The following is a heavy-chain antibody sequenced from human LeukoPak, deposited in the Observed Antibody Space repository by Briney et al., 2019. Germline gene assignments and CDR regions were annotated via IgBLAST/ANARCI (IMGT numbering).Heavy chain of an antibody. CDR3: ATYGGSSSEADAFDI. CDR1: GGSISRNNYY. CDR2: IYYSGST. V-gene: IGHV4-39*01. J-gene: IGHJ3*02. D-gene: IGHD6-6*01. Sequence: SETLSLTCTVSGGSISRNNYYWDWIRQPPGKGLEYIGSIYYSGSTYYTPSLKSRVTISVDTSKNQFSLKLSSVTAADTAVYYCATYGGSSSEADAFDIWGQGTMVTVSS.